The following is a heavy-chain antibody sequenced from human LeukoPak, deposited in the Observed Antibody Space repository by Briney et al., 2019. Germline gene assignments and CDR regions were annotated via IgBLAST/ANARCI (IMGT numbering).Heavy chain of an antibody. Sequence: SETLSLTCTVPGGSISSSSYYWGWIRQPPGKGLEWIGSIYYSGSTYYNPSLKSRVTISVDTSKNQFSLKLSSVTAADTAVYYCARLFMNIVVVPAAMDFDYWGQGTLVTVSS. CDR1: GGSISSSSYY. CDR3: ARLFMNIVVVPAAMDFDY. D-gene: IGHD2-2*01. V-gene: IGHV4-39*01. J-gene: IGHJ4*02. CDR2: IYYSGST.